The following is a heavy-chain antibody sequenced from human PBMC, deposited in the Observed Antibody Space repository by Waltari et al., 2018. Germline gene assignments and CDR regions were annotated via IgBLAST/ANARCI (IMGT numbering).Heavy chain of an antibody. J-gene: IGHJ4*02. V-gene: IGHV4-31*03. Sequence: QVHLQESAPGLVKPSETLSLTCTVAGASLTTGGFYWGWVRQRPGTGLEWIGYVYYDGESFYSPSLTSRIVVSLDKTKNQFSLNLGSVTAADTATYFCVRATAGAASPFDYWGKGTLVTVSS. CDR1: GASLTTGGFY. D-gene: IGHD6-19*01. CDR2: VYYDGES. CDR3: VRATAGAASPFDY.